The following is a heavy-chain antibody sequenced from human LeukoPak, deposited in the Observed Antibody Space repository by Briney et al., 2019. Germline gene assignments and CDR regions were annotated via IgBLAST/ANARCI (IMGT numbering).Heavy chain of an antibody. CDR2: ISGSGGST. D-gene: IGHD3-9*01. V-gene: IGHV3-23*01. J-gene: IGHJ4*02. Sequence: GGSLRLSCAASGFTFSSYAMSWVRQAPGKGLEWVPAISGSGGSTYYADSVKGRFTISRDNSKNTLYLQMNSLRAEDTAVYYCAKAQYFDWLLRGYFDYWGQGTLVTVSS. CDR3: AKAQYFDWLLRGYFDY. CDR1: GFTFSSYA.